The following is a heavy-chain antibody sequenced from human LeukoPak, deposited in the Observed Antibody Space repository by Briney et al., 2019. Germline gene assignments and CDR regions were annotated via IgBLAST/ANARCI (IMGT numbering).Heavy chain of an antibody. CDR3: ARDLLRIAARHPPHFDY. D-gene: IGHD6-6*01. V-gene: IGHV1-2*06. CDR1: GYTFTGYY. CDR2: INPNSGGT. Sequence: ASVKVSCKASGYTFTGYYMHWVRQAPGQGLEWMGRINPNSGGTNYAQKFQGRVTMTRDTSISTAYMELSRLRSDDTAVYYCARDLLRIAARHPPHFDYWGQGTLVTVSS. J-gene: IGHJ4*02.